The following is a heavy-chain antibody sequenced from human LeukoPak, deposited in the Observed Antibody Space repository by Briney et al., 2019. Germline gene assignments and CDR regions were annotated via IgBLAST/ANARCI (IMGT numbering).Heavy chain of an antibody. J-gene: IGHJ5*02. V-gene: IGHV4-4*07. CDR3: ARDSGTTGEVKFDP. CDR1: GGSISSYY. CDR2: ISGSGTI. Sequence: PSETLSLTCSVSGGSISSYYWSWIWQPAGKGLEWIGRISGSGTITYNPALQSRLTISIDTSKNQFSLKLMSVTAADTAVYYCARDSGTTGEVKFDPWGQGILVTVSS. D-gene: IGHD3-10*01.